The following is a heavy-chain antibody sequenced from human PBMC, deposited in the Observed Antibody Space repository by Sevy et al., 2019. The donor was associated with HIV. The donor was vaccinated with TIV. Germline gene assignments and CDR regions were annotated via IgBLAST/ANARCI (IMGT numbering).Heavy chain of an antibody. CDR3: AGENAWGRGYS. CDR1: GGSITSLY. D-gene: IGHD1-26*01. Sequence: SETLSLTCTVSGGSITSLYWNWIRQPPGKGLEWIANIYYNGHINYNPSLKSRVTFSIDTSKNQFSLRPSSVTAADTAMYYCAGENAWGRGYSWGQGTLVTVSS. J-gene: IGHJ4*02. CDR2: IYYNGHI. V-gene: IGHV4-59*11.